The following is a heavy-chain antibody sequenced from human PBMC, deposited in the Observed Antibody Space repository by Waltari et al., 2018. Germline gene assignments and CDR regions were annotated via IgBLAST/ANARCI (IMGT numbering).Heavy chain of an antibody. Sequence: VQLQESGPGLVKPSEPLSLTCTVPGGSISPSYWSWIRQPAGKGLELIGRIYATGSTNYNPSLKSRVTMSVDTSKNQFSLKLSSVTAADTAVYYCARLPYNNIYFYYYMDVWGKGTTVTVSS. CDR1: GGSISPSY. CDR2: IYATGST. J-gene: IGHJ6*03. CDR3: ARLPYNNIYFYYYMDV. V-gene: IGHV4-4*07. D-gene: IGHD3-10*01.